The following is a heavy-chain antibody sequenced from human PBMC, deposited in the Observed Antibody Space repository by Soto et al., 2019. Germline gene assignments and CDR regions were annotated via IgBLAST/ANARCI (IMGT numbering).Heavy chain of an antibody. J-gene: IGHJ6*02. CDR3: ARDLEGSGSSYGMDV. CDR2: IYHSGST. Sequence: SETLSLTCAVSGGSISSTNWWSCVRQPPGKGLEWIGEIYHSGSTNYNPSLKSRVTISVDKSKNQFSLKLSSVTAADTAVYYCARDLEGSGSSYGMDVWGQGTTVTVSS. CDR1: GGSISSTNW. V-gene: IGHV4-4*02. D-gene: IGHD3-10*01.